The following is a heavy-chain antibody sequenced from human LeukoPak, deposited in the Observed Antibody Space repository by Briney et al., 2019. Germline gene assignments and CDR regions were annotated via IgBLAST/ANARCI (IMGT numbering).Heavy chain of an antibody. V-gene: IGHV3-9*01. CDR2: INWNSDNK. Sequence: PGRSLRLSCVGSGFAFHNYAMHWVRRPPGKGLEWVSAINWNSDNKAYADSVKGRFTISRDRARNSLYLQMDSLRPEDTALYYCAKDTGGNGAYFYAMDVWGQGTSVTVSS. J-gene: IGHJ6*02. CDR1: GFAFHNYA. D-gene: IGHD4-23*01. CDR3: AKDTGGNGAYFYAMDV.